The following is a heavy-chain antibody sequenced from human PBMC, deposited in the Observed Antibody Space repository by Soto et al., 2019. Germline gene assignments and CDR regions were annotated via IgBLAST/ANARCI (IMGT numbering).Heavy chain of an antibody. J-gene: IGHJ6*02. Sequence: QVQLVQSGAEVKKPGASVKVSCKASGYTFSNYGISWVRQAPGQGLEWMGWISGYNGNTHYEQKVQDRIKMTTDTITSTTNLELRSLRSDVTAVDCCAIDAGFGFGYSYALAMDVWGQGTTVTVPS. CDR2: ISGYNGNT. CDR3: AIDAGFGFGYSYALAMDV. D-gene: IGHD5-18*01. CDR1: GYTFSNYG. V-gene: IGHV1-18*01.